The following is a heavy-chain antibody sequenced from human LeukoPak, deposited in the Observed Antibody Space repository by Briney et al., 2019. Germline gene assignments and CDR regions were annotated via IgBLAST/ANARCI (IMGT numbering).Heavy chain of an antibody. CDR3: ARSPAYSSSWYGWYYFDY. J-gene: IGHJ4*02. CDR2: IYYSGST. D-gene: IGHD6-13*01. V-gene: IGHV4-59*01. Sequence: SETLSLTCTVSGGSISSYYWSLIRQPPRKGLEWIEYIYYSGSTNYNPSLKSRVTISVDTSKNQFSLKLSSVTAADTAVYYCARSPAYSSSWYGWYYFDYWGQGTLVTVSS. CDR1: GGSISSYY.